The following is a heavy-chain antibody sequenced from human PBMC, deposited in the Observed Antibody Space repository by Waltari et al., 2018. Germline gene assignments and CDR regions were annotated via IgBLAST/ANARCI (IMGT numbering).Heavy chain of an antibody. D-gene: IGHD5-12*01. CDR3: ARHRATVRLYNWFDP. J-gene: IGHJ5*02. CDR2: IYHSGST. Sequence: QVQLQESGPGLVKPSETLSLTCAVSGYSISSGYYWGWIRQPPGKGLEWIGSIYHSGSTYSNPSPNDRGTISVDTSKNPFSLKLSSVAAADPAVDYCARHRATVRLYNWFDPWGQGTLVTVSS. CDR1: GYSISSGYY. V-gene: IGHV4-38-2*01.